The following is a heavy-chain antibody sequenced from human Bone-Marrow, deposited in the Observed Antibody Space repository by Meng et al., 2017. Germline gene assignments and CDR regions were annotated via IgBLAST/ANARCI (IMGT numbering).Heavy chain of an antibody. CDR3: ASGYCSGGSCQVGWFDP. CDR2: INHSGST. Sequence: VPQQQWGAGLLKPSETLSLPCAVYGGSFSGYYWSWIRQPPGKGLEWIGEINHSGSTNYNPSLKSRVTISVDTSKNQFSLKLSSVTAADTAVYYCASGYCSGGSCQVGWFDPWGQGTLVTVSS. J-gene: IGHJ5*02. D-gene: IGHD2-15*01. CDR1: GGSFSGYY. V-gene: IGHV4-34*01.